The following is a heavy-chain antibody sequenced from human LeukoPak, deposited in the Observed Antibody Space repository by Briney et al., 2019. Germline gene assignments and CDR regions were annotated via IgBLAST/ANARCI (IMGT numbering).Heavy chain of an antibody. J-gene: IGHJ6*02. CDR1: GYTFTSYY. CDR3: ARVRDTPRGSIHYDSSGYRSYYYGMDV. CDR2: INPSGGST. Sequence: ASVKVSCKASGYTFTSYYMHWVRQAPGQGLEWMGIINPSGGSTSYAQKFQGRVTMTRDTSTSTVYMELSSLRSEDTAVYYCARVRDTPRGSIHYDSSGYRSYYYGMDVWGQGTTVTVSS. D-gene: IGHD3-22*01. V-gene: IGHV1-46*01.